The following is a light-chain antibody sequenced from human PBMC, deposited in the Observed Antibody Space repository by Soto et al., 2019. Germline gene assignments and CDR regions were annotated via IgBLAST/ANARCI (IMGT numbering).Light chain of an antibody. Sequence: QSALTQPASVSGSPGQSITISCTGTSSDVGGYNYVSWYQQHPGKAPKLMIYEVSNRPSGVSNRFSGSKSGNTASLTISGRQAEDEADYYYSSYTSSSTRRVFGTGTKVTVL. CDR2: EVS. V-gene: IGLV2-14*01. J-gene: IGLJ1*01. CDR1: SSDVGGYNY. CDR3: SSYTSSSTRRV.